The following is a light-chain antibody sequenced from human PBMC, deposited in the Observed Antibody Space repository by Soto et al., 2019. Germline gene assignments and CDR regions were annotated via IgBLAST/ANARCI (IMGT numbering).Light chain of an antibody. CDR1: QSVSSNY. CDR2: ATS. Sequence: EIVLTQSPGTLSLSPGERVTLSCRASQSVSSNYLAWYQQKPGQAPRLLIYATSTRATGIPDRFSGSGSGTDFTLTISRLEPEDFAMYYCQQYGNSPRYSFGQGTRLEI. CDR3: QQYGNSPRYS. J-gene: IGKJ2*03. V-gene: IGKV3-20*01.